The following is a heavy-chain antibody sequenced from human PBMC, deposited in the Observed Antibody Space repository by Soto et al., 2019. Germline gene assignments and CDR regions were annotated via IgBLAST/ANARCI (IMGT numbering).Heavy chain of an antibody. D-gene: IGHD5-18*01. Sequence: SVKVSCKASGYTFTSYAISWVRQAPGQGLERMGGIIPIFGTANYAQKFQGRVTITADESTSTAYMQLSSLRSEDTAVYYCAREDTANYGMDVWGQGTTVTVSS. CDR3: AREDTANYGMDV. J-gene: IGHJ6*02. CDR1: GYTFTSYA. CDR2: IIPIFGTA. V-gene: IGHV1-69*13.